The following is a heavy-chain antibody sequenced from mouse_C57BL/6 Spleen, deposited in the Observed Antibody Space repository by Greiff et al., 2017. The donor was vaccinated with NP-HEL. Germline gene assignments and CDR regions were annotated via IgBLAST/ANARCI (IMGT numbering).Heavy chain of an antibody. CDR1: GYTFTDYN. Sequence: EVMLQQSGPELVKPGASVKMSCKASGYTFTDYNMHWVKQSHGKSLEWIGYINPNNGGTSYNQKFKGKATLTVNKSSSTAYMELRSLSSEDAAVYNCARRAAQATHNYAMDYWGQGTSVTVSS. CDR2: INPNNGGT. D-gene: IGHD3-2*02. J-gene: IGHJ4*01. CDR3: ARRAAQATHNYAMDY. V-gene: IGHV1-22*01.